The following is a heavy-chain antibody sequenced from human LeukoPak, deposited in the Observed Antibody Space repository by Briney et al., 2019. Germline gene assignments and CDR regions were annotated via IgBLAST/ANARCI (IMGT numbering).Heavy chain of an antibody. D-gene: IGHD3-10*01. CDR3: ARGGMTYYYGSGSWTDY. Sequence: ASVKVSCKASGYTFTSYAMNWVRQAPGQGLEWMGWINIKTGNPTYAQGFTGRFVFSLDTSVSTAYLQISSLKAEDTAVYYCARGGMTYYYGSGSWTDYWGQGTLVTVSS. CDR2: INIKTGNP. CDR1: GYTFTSYA. J-gene: IGHJ4*02. V-gene: IGHV7-4-1*02.